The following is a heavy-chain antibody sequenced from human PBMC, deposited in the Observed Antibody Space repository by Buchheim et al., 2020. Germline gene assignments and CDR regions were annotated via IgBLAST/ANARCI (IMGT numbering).Heavy chain of an antibody. J-gene: IGHJ6*03. D-gene: IGHD3-3*01. CDR2: IIPIFGTA. CDR1: GGTFSRYA. CDR3: ASGNDVWSALGVDYYYYHMDV. Sequence: QVQLVQSGAEVKKPGSSVKVSCKASGGTFSRYAISWVRQAPGQGLEWMGGIIPIFGTASYAQKFQGRVTITADDSTSTAYMELSSLRSEDTAVYYCASGNDVWSALGVDYYYYHMDVWGKGTT. V-gene: IGHV1-69*01.